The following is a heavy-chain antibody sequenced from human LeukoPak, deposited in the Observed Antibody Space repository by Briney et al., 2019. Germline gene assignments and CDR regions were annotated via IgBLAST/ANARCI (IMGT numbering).Heavy chain of an antibody. CDR3: ARGWFGELSFINWFDP. J-gene: IGHJ5*02. D-gene: IGHD3-10*01. CDR2: IYNSGST. CDR1: GGSISSGSYY. V-gene: IGHV4-61*02. Sequence: SQTLFLTCTVSGGSISSGSYYWSWIRQPAGKGLEWIGRIYNSGSTNYNPSLKSRGTISVDTSKNQFSLKLSSVTAADTAVYYCARGWFGELSFINWFDPWGQGTLVTVSS.